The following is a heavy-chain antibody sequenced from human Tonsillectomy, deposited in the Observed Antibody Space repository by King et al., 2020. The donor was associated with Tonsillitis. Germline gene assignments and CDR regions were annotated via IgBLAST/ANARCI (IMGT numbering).Heavy chain of an antibody. Sequence: QLVQSGAEVKKPGASVKVSCKVSGYILTELSMHWVRQAPGKGLEWMGGFDPEDGRTIYAQKFQGRVTMTEDTSTDTAYMELSSLRSEDTAVYYCATDRGPEYDMLTGGRHYYYVRAVGGEGTTVTVSS. CDR1: GYILTELS. V-gene: IGHV1-24*01. CDR3: ATDRGPEYDMLTGGRHYYYVRAV. CDR2: FDPEDGRT. J-gene: IGHJ6*04. D-gene: IGHD3-9*01.